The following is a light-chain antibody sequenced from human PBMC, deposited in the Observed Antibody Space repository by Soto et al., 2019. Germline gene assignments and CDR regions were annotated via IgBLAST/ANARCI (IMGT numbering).Light chain of an antibody. V-gene: IGKV4-1*01. CDR3: LQYYNIPRT. CDR2: WAS. J-gene: IGKJ1*01. CDR1: QSILYSSNNKNY. Sequence: DIVMTQSPDSLAVSLGERATINCKSSQSILYSSNNKNYLACYLQKPGQPPKVLIYWASTRESGVPDRFSGSGSETEFTLTLSRLQAEDVAVYYCLQYYNIPRTFGQGTKVEVK.